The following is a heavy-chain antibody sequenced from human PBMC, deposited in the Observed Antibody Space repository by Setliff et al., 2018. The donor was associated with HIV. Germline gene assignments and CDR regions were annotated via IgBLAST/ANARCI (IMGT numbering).Heavy chain of an antibody. V-gene: IGHV3-21*01. D-gene: IGHD7-27*01. CDR1: GFTFSSYS. J-gene: IGHJ6*03. Sequence: GGSLRLSCAASGFTFSSYSMNWVRQAPGKGLEWVSSVSSSSRYIYHADSVQGRFTISRDNAKNSLYLQVNSLRAEDTAVYYCARSGDGDYYYYMDVWGKGTTVTVSS. CDR2: VSSSSRYI. CDR3: ARSGDGDYYYYMDV.